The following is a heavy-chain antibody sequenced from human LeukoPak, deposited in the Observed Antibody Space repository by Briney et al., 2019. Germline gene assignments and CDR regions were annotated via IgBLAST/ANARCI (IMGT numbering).Heavy chain of an antibody. J-gene: IGHJ4*02. Sequence: SETLSLTCTVSGGSISRSSYYWGWIRQPPGKGLEWIGSIYYSGSTYYNPSLKSRVTISVDTSKNQFSLKLSSVTAADTAVYYCAGIEMAYFDYWGQGTLVTVSS. V-gene: IGHV4-39*01. CDR2: IYYSGST. D-gene: IGHD5-24*01. CDR3: AGIEMAYFDY. CDR1: GGSISRSSYY.